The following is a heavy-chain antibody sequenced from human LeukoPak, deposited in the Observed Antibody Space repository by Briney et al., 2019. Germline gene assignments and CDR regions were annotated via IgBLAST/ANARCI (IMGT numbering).Heavy chain of an antibody. V-gene: IGHV3-30*02. CDR3: AKDPRDHSYGWSWRYFDY. Sequence: GGSLRLSCATSGFTFSSYEMNWVRQAPGKGLEWVAFIRYDGSNKYYADSVKGRFTISRDNSKNTLYLQMNNLRAGDTAVYYCAKDPRDHSYGWSWRYFDYWGQGTLVTVSS. J-gene: IGHJ4*02. D-gene: IGHD5-18*01. CDR2: IRYDGSNK. CDR1: GFTFSSYE.